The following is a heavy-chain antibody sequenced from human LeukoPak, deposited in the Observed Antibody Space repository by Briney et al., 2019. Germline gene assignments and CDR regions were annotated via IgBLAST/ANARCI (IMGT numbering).Heavy chain of an antibody. CDR3: ARGGGYCSSTSFYPGV. D-gene: IGHD2-2*01. V-gene: IGHV3-20*04. CDR1: GFTFDDYG. J-gene: IGHJ4*02. Sequence: GGSLRLSCAASGFTFDDYGMSWVRQAPGKGLEWVSGINWNGGSTGYADSVKGRFTISRDNAKNSLYLQMNSLRAEDTALYYCARGGGYCSSTSFYPGVWGQGTLVTVSS. CDR2: INWNGGST.